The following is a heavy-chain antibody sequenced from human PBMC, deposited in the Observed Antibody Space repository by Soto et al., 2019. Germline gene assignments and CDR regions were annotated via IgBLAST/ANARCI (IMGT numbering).Heavy chain of an antibody. CDR2: IWYDGSNK. J-gene: IGHJ4*02. CDR3: ARDPPFGGIAVARGGDY. D-gene: IGHD6-19*01. Sequence: QVQLVESGGGVVQPGRSLRLSCAASGFTFSSYGMHWVRQAPGKGLEWVAVIWYDGSNKYYADSVKGRFTISRDNSKNTLYLQMHSLRAEDTAVYYCARDPPFGGIAVARGGDYWGQGTLVTVSS. V-gene: IGHV3-33*01. CDR1: GFTFSSYG.